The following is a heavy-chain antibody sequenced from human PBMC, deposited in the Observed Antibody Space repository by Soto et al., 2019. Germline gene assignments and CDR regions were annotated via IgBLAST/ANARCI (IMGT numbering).Heavy chain of an antibody. CDR3: AKSRLGGVMIDAFDI. Sequence: EVQLLESGGGLVQPGGSLRLSCAASGFTFSSYAMSWVRQAPGKGLEWVSVISGSGGSTYYADSVKGRFTISRDNSKNTLDLQMNSLRAEDTAVYYCAKSRLGGVMIDAFDIWGQGTMVTVSS. D-gene: IGHD3-16*01. CDR1: GFTFSSYA. J-gene: IGHJ3*02. V-gene: IGHV3-23*01. CDR2: ISGSGGST.